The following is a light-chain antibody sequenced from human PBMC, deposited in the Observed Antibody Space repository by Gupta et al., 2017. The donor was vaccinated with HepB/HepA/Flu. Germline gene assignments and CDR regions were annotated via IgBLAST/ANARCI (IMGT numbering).Light chain of an antibody. V-gene: IGKV4-1*01. CDR2: WAF. J-gene: IGKJ2*01. CDR1: QSILYSSNNKNY. Sequence: DSVMTQSPDSLTVSLGERATINCKSSQSILYSSNNKNYLAWYQQKPGQPPKLLIYWAFTRESGVPDRFSGSGSGTDFTLTISSLQAEDVAVYYCQQDDSTPYTFGQGTKLEIK. CDR3: QQDDSTPYT.